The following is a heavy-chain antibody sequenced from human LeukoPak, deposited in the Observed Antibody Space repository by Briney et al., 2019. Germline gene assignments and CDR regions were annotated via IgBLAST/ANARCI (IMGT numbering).Heavy chain of an antibody. J-gene: IGHJ4*02. CDR2: ISSSSSYL. CDR3: ARESLAAAGMDY. V-gene: IGHV3-21*01. Sequence: PGGSLRLSCAASGFTFSSYSMNWVRQAPGKGLEWVSSISSSSSYLYYADSVKGRFTISRDNAKNSLYLQMNSLRAEDTAVYYCARESLAAAGMDYWGQGTLVTVSS. D-gene: IGHD6-13*01. CDR1: GFTFSSYS.